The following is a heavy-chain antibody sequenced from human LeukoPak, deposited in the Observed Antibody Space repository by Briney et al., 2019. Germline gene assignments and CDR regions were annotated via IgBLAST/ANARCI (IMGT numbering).Heavy chain of an antibody. J-gene: IGHJ4*02. Sequence: SETLSLTCTVSGGSISSYYWSWLRQPPGNGLEWIGYIYSSGSTTYNPSLKSRVTISVDTSKNQFSLKLSSVTAADTAVYYCAGIASGNYWGQGTLVTVSS. CDR2: IYSSGST. CDR3: AGIASGNY. V-gene: IGHV4-59*08. CDR1: GGSISSYY. D-gene: IGHD1-14*01.